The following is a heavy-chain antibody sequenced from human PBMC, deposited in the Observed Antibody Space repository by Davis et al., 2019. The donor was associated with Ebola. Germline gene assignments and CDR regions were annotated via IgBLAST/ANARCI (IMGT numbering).Heavy chain of an antibody. D-gene: IGHD3-22*01. CDR1: GYTFTSYA. CDR3: ARRYYYDTRDYFDI. V-gene: IGHV7-4-1*02. Sequence: ASVKVSCKASGYTFTSYAMNWVRQAPGQGLEWMGWINTNTGNPTYAQGFTGRFVFSLDTSVSTAYLQISSLKAEDTAVYYCARRYYYDTRDYFDIWGQGTMVTVSS. J-gene: IGHJ3*02. CDR2: INTNTGNP.